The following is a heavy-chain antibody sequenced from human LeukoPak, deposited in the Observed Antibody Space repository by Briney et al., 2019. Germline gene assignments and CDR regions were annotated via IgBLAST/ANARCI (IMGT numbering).Heavy chain of an antibody. CDR2: ISSSSSYI. J-gene: IGHJ4*02. D-gene: IGHD2-15*01. V-gene: IGHV3-21*01. CDR1: GFTFSSYS. CDR3: ARRRIGRSTSGYYLDY. Sequence: KTGGSLRLSCAASGFTFSSYSMNWVRQAPGKGLEWVSSISSSSSYIYYADSVKGRFTISRDNAKNSLYLQMNSLRAEDTAVYYCARRRIGRSTSGYYLDYWGQGTLVTVSS.